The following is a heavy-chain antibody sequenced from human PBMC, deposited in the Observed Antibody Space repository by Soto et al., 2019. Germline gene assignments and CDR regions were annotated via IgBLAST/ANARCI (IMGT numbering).Heavy chain of an antibody. CDR3: APLSVSLSGPYGIHV. D-gene: IGHD2-15*01. J-gene: IGHJ6*02. CDR1: GYSVTSSDYY. V-gene: IGHV4-39*01. Sequence: LSLTCSVSGYSVTSSDYYWAWIRQPPGKGLEWIGSMFYSGLTYYNPSLKSRVTLSVDTSKNQFSVRLNSVTAADTAVYYCAPLSVSLSGPYGIHVWGHGTTVTCSS. CDR2: MFYSGLT.